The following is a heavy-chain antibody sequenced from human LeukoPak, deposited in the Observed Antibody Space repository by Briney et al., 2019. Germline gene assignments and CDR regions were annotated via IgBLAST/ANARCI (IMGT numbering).Heavy chain of an antibody. Sequence: GGSLRLSCAASGFTVSNYAMNWVRQSPGKGLEWVSVISVSGTNTHYADSVKGRFTISRDNSKNTVYLQMNSLRAEDTAVYYCAKNSGVMVTSFDYWGQGTLVTVSS. J-gene: IGHJ4*02. CDR3: AKNSGVMVTSFDY. V-gene: IGHV3-23*01. D-gene: IGHD3-16*01. CDR1: GFTVSNYA. CDR2: ISVSGTNT.